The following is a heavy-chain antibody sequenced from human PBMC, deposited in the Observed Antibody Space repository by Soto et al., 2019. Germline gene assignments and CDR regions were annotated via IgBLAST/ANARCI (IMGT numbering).Heavy chain of an antibody. CDR2: IRSKAYGGTT. J-gene: IGHJ6*02. Sequence: EVQLVESGGGLVKPGRSLRLSCTASGFTFGDYAMSWFRQAPGKGLEWVGFIRSKAYGGTTEYAASVKGRFTISRDDSKSIAYLQMNSLKTEDTAVYYCTRDWGYYDSSGYYYPYYYGMDVWGQGTTVTVSS. CDR1: GFTFGDYA. CDR3: TRDWGYYDSSGYYYPYYYGMDV. D-gene: IGHD3-22*01. V-gene: IGHV3-49*05.